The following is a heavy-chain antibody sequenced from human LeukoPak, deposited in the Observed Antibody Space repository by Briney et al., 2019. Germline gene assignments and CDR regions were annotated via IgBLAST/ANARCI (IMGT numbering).Heavy chain of an antibody. CDR2: RYYSGST. V-gene: IGHV4-39*01. Sequence: SETLSLTCTVSGGSISPSSHYWGWVRQAPGKGLEWIGRRYYSGSTYYNPSLKNPVTISVHTSKSQFSLDLNSVTAADTAVYYCARHGAMRAAAAGAAFDIWGQGTMVTVSS. CDR1: GGSISPSSHY. J-gene: IGHJ3*02. D-gene: IGHD4/OR15-4a*01. CDR3: ARHGAMRAAAAGAAFDI.